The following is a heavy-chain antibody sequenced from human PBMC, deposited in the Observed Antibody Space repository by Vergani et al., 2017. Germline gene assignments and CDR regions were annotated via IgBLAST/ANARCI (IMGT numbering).Heavy chain of an antibody. CDR3: ARYPATVVTAYFDY. CDR1: GFTFSRYG. Sequence: QVQLVESGGGVVQPGRSLRLSCAASGFTFSRYGMQWVRQAPGKGLEWVSVIYGGCSTYYANTVKRRFTICRDNSKNTLYLQINSQRADDTAVDYLARYPATVVTAYFDYWGQGTLVTVSS. D-gene: IGHD4-23*01. J-gene: IGHJ4*02. V-gene: IGHV3-NL1*01. CDR2: IYGGCST.